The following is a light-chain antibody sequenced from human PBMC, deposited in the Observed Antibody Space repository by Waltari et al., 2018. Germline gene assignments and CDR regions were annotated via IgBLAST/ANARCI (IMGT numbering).Light chain of an antibody. CDR3: QQYYTTPPYT. V-gene: IGKV4-1*01. CDR2: WAS. J-gene: IGKJ2*01. CDR1: QNLLYSSNNKNY. Sequence: DIVMTQSPDSLAVSLGERATINCKSSQNLLYSSNNKNYLAWYQQKPGQPPKLLIYWASTREFGVPDRFSGSGSETDFTLTISSLQAEDVAVYYCQQYYTTPPYTFGQETKLEIK.